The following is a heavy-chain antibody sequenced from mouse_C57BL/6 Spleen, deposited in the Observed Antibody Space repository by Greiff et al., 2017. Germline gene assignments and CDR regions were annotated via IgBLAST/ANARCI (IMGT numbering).Heavy chain of an antibody. CDR2: ILPGSGST. Sequence: QVQLQQSGAELMKPGASVKLSCKATGYTFTGYWIEWVKQRPGHGLEWIGEILPGSGSTNYNEKFKGKATFTADTSSNTAYMQLSSLTTEDSAIYYCARSPPHDGYYHYAMDYWGQGTSVTVSS. CDR1: GYTFTGYW. J-gene: IGHJ4*01. D-gene: IGHD2-3*01. V-gene: IGHV1-9*01. CDR3: ARSPPHDGYYHYAMDY.